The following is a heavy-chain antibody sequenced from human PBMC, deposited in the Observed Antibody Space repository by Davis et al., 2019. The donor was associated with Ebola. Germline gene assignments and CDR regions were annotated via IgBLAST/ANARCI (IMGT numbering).Heavy chain of an antibody. CDR1: GFTFSSNS. Sequence: GESLKISCAASGFTFSSNSMNWVRQAPGRGLEWVALISSDGSERYYADSVKGRFTISRDNSKNTLFLQLNSLGVEDTAVYYCAKGGSGWPSDYSYGLGVWGKGTTVTVSS. D-gene: IGHD6-19*01. CDR2: ISSDGSER. V-gene: IGHV3-30*18. CDR3: AKGGSGWPSDYSYGLGV. J-gene: IGHJ6*04.